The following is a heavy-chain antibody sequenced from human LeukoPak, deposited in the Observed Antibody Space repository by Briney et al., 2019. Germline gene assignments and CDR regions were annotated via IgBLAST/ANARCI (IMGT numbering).Heavy chain of an antibody. Sequence: SETLSLTCTVSGGSISSYYWSWIRQPPGKGLEWVGYIYYSGSTNYNPSLKSRVTISVDTSKNQFSLRLSSVTAADTAVYYCARVTGYVMEDYFDYWGQGTLVTVSS. D-gene: IGHD6-13*01. J-gene: IGHJ4*02. CDR1: GGSISSYY. CDR2: IYYSGST. CDR3: ARVTGYVMEDYFDY. V-gene: IGHV4-59*01.